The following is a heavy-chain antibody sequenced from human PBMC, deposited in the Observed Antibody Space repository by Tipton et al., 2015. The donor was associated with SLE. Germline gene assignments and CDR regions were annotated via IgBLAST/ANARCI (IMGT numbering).Heavy chain of an antibody. CDR1: GGTFSSYV. D-gene: IGHD5/OR15-5a*01. CDR3: ARDSKWGAPVTATQKVHDY. J-gene: IGHJ4*02. CDR2: IIGYTGYT. Sequence: QSGPEVKKPGSSVKVSCKASGGTFSSYVITWVRQAPGQGLEWMGGIIGYTGYTKYGQKFQGRVTLTTETSASAAYMELRSLESDDTAVYFCARDSKWGAPVTATQKVHDYWGQGTLVTVSA. V-gene: IGHV1-18*01.